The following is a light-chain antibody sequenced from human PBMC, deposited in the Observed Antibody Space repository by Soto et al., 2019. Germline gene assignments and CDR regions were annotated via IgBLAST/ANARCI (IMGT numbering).Light chain of an antibody. CDR1: QSVDSY. CDR3: QQRSNWPPFT. Sequence: EIVLTQSPAMLSVSPGERVTLSCRASQSVDSYLAWYQQRPGQAPRLLIFDVSNRATGIPARFSGSGSGTDFTLTISGLEPEDFAVYYCQQRSNWPPFTFGPGTKVDIK. J-gene: IGKJ3*01. V-gene: IGKV3-11*01. CDR2: DVS.